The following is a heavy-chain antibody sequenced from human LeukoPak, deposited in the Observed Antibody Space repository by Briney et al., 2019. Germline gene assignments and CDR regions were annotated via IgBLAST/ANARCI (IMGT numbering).Heavy chain of an antibody. D-gene: IGHD3-22*01. J-gene: IGHJ6*02. Sequence: KTSQTLSLTCTVSGGSISSGDYYWSWIRQPPGKGLEWIGYIYYSGSTYYNPSLKSRVTISVDTSKNQFSLKLSSVTVADTAVYYCARDLGYYDSSGYYYYYYGMDVWGQGTTVTVSS. CDR2: IYYSGST. V-gene: IGHV4-30-4*01. CDR1: GGSISSGDYY. CDR3: ARDLGYYDSSGYYYYYYGMDV.